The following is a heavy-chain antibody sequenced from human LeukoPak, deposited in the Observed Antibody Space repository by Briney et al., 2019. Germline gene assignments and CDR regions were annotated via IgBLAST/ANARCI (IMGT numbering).Heavy chain of an antibody. J-gene: IGHJ4*02. CDR1: GGSISSSSYY. V-gene: IGHV4-39*07. CDR3: ARDTYGYSSGHN. D-gene: IGHD6-19*01. Sequence: PSETLSLTCTVSGGSISSSSYYWGWIRQPPGKGLEWIGSIYYSGSTYYNPSLKSRVTISVDTSKNQFSLKLSSVTAADTAVYYCARDTYGYSSGHNWGQGTLVTVSS. CDR2: IYYSGST.